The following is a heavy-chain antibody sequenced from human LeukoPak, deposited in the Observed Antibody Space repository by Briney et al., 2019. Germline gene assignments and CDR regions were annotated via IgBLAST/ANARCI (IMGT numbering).Heavy chain of an antibody. CDR3: ARETAAAGNDAFDI. Sequence: ASVKVSCRAPGGTFSSYAISWVRQAPGQGLEWMGRIIPIFGTANYAQKFQGRVTITTDEYTSTAYMELSSLRSEDTAVYYCARETAAAGNDAFDIWGQGTMVTVSS. D-gene: IGHD6-13*01. J-gene: IGHJ3*02. CDR1: GGTFSSYA. V-gene: IGHV1-69*05. CDR2: IIPIFGTA.